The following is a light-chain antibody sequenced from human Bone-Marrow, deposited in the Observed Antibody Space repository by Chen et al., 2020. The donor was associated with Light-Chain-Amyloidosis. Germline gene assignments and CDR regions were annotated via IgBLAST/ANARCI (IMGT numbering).Light chain of an antibody. V-gene: IGLV3-21*02. CDR2: DDS. J-gene: IGLJ3*02. CDR3: QVWDRSSDRPV. CDR1: NIGSTS. Sequence: SYVLTQPFSVSVAPGQTATIAFGGNNIGSTSVNCYQQTPGPAPLLVVYDDSDRPSGIPERLSGSNSGNTATLTISRVEAGDEADYYCQVWDRSSDRPVFSGGTKLTVL.